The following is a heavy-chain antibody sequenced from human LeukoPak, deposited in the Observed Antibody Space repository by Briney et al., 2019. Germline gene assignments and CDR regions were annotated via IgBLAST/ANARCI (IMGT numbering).Heavy chain of an antibody. CDR2: IYYSGST. V-gene: IGHV4-39*01. CDR3: ARHDCSSTSCYADY. J-gene: IGHJ4*02. Sequence: SETLSLTCTVSGGSISSRSYYWGWIRQPPGKGLQWIATIYYSGSTYYNPSLKSRVTISVDTSKNQFSLKLSSVTAADTAVYYCARHDCSSTSCYADYWGQGTLVTVSS. D-gene: IGHD2-2*01. CDR1: GGSISSRSYY.